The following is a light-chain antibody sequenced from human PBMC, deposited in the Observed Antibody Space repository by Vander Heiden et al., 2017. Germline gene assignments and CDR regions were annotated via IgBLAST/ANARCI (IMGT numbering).Light chain of an antibody. CDR2: GKN. CDR3: NSRDSSGNHYV. V-gene: IGLV3-19*01. J-gene: IGLJ1*01. CDR1: SLRSYY. Sequence: SSELTQDPAVSVALGQTVRITCQGDSLRSYYASWYQQKPGQAPVLVIYGKNNRPSGIPDRFSGSSSGNTASLTITGDQAEDEADYYCNSRDSSGNHYVFGTGTKVNVL.